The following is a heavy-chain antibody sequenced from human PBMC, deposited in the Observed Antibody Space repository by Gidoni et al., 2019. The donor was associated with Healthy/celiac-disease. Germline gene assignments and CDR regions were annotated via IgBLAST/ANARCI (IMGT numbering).Heavy chain of an antibody. D-gene: IGHD3-22*01. V-gene: IGHV2-26*01. CDR1: GFSLSNARMG. CDR2: IFSNDEK. CDR3: ARISRYDSSAGIMGLDY. Sequence: QVTLKESGPVLVKPTETLTLTCTVSGFSLSNARMGVSWIRQPPGKALEWLAHIFSNDEKSYSTSLKSRLTISKDTSKSQVVLTMTNMDPVDTATYYCARISRYDSSAGIMGLDYWGQGTLVTVSS. J-gene: IGHJ4*02.